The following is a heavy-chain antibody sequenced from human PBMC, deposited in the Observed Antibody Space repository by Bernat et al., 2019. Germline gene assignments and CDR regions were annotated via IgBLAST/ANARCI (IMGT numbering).Heavy chain of an antibody. J-gene: IGHJ6*03. CDR1: GFTFSNAW. Sequence: EVQLVESGGGLVKPGGSLRLSCAASGFTFSNAWMSWVRQAPGKGLEWVSGIVWNGGVTGYADSLKGRFTISRDNAKNSLFMQMNSLRAEDTALYYCARVGYYGSGGMGYYMDVWGKGTTVTVSS. D-gene: IGHD3-10*01. V-gene: IGHV3-20*04. CDR2: IVWNGGVT. CDR3: ARVGYYGSGGMGYYMDV.